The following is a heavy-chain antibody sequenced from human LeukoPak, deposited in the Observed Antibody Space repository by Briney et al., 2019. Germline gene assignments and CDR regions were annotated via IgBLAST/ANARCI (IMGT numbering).Heavy chain of an antibody. CDR1: GFTFSSYA. V-gene: IGHV3-23*01. D-gene: IGHD6-19*01. CDR2: ISGGGGST. Sequence: GGSLRLSCAASGFTFSSYAMSWVRQAPGKGLEWVSAISGGGGSTYYADSVKGRFTISRDNSKNTLYLQMNSLRAEDTAVYYCAKVADSSGWYGSDLDYWGQGTLVTVSS. CDR3: AKVADSSGWYGSDLDY. J-gene: IGHJ4*02.